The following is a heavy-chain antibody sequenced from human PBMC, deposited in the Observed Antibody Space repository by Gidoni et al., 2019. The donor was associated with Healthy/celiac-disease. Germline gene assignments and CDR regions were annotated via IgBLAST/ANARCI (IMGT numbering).Heavy chain of an antibody. CDR2: IIPIFGTA. CDR1: GGTFSSHD. V-gene: IGHV1-69*01. D-gene: IGHD3-10*01. CDR3: ARADFRYNWFDP. J-gene: IGHJ5*02. Sequence: QVQLVQSGAEVKQPGSSVKVSCKSSGGTFSSHDIRWVRQAPGQGLEWMGGIIPIFGTANDAQKFQGRVTITADESTSTAYMELSSLGSEDTAVYYCARADFRYNWFDPWGQGTLVTVSS.